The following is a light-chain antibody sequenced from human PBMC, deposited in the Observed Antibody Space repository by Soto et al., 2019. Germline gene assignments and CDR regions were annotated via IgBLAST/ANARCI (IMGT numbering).Light chain of an antibody. Sequence: DIQMTQSPSSVSASVGDRVTITCRPSQGISSLLAWYQQKPGKAPNLLIHTASSLQSGVPSRFSGSGSGPDFTLTISSLQPEDFATYYCQQANSFPLTFGGGTKVEIK. CDR1: QGISSL. CDR3: QQANSFPLT. CDR2: TAS. J-gene: IGKJ4*01. V-gene: IGKV1-12*01.